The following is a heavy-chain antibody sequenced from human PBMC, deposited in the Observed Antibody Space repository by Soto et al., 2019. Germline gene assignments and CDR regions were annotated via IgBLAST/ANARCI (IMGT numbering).Heavy chain of an antibody. Sequence: SETLSLTCAVYGGSFSGYYWSWIRQPPGKGLEWIGEINHGGSTNYNPSLKSRVTISVDTSKNQFSLKLSSVTAADTAVHYCARGLRYYDILTGYNYYYYGMDVWGQGTTVTVSS. CDR3: ARGLRYYDILTGYNYYYYGMDV. J-gene: IGHJ6*02. V-gene: IGHV4-34*01. CDR1: GGSFSGYY. D-gene: IGHD3-9*01. CDR2: INHGGST.